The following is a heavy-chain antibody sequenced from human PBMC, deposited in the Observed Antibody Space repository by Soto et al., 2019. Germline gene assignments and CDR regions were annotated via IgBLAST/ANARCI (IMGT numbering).Heavy chain of an antibody. CDR2: ISYDGSNK. D-gene: IGHD1-26*01. V-gene: IGHV3-30*18. CDR1: GFTFSSYG. J-gene: IGHJ4*02. CDR3: AKDIGQWELLDYFDY. Sequence: HPGGSLRLSCAASGFTFSSYGMHWVRQAPGKGLEWVAVISYDGSNKYYADSVKGRFTISRDNSKNTLYLQMNSLRAEDTAVYYCAKDIGQWELLDYFDYWGQGTLVTVSS.